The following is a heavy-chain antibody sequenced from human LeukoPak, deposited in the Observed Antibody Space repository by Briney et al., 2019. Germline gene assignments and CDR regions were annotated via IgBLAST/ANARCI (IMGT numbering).Heavy chain of an antibody. CDR1: GGSISSYY. J-gene: IGHJ4*02. Sequence: PSETLSLTCTVSGGSISSYYWSWIRQPPGKGLESIGYIYYSGSTNYNPSLKSRVTMSLDTSKNQFSLKLNSVTAADTAVYYCARVTYYYGSGRHTYYFDYWGQGTLVTVSS. V-gene: IGHV4-59*01. D-gene: IGHD3-10*01. CDR3: ARVTYYYGSGRHTYYFDY. CDR2: IYYSGST.